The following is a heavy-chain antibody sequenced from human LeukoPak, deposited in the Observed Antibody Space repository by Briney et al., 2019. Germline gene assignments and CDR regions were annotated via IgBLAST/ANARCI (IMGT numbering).Heavy chain of an antibody. J-gene: IGHJ3*02. Sequence: GGSLRLSCATSGFIFSRDWMTWVRQAPGKGPEWVANIKGDGSKKNLVDSVKGRFTISRDNAKNSLYLEMSSPRAEDTAVYYCARDSNPGDSSGYYDAFDIWGQGTKVTVSS. D-gene: IGHD3-22*01. CDR1: GFIFSRDW. CDR3: ARDSNPGDSSGYYDAFDI. V-gene: IGHV3-7*03. CDR2: IKGDGSKK.